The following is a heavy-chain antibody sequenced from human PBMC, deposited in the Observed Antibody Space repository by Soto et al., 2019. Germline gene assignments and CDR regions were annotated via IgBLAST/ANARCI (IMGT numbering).Heavy chain of an antibody. Sequence: PGGSLRLSCSASGFTFSSYAMHWVRQAPGKGLEYVSAISSNGGSTYYADSVKGRFTISRDNSKNTLYLQMNSLRAEDTAVFYCAKERSSGWSFDYWGQGTLVTVSS. CDR3: AKERSSGWSFDY. CDR2: ISSNGGST. CDR1: GFTFSSYA. J-gene: IGHJ4*02. D-gene: IGHD6-19*01. V-gene: IGHV3-64*04.